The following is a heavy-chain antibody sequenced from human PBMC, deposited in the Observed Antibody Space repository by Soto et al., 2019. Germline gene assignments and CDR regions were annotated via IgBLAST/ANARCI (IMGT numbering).Heavy chain of an antibody. CDR3: ARGEPRFMEWLLLSQYFDP. D-gene: IGHD3-3*01. CDR2: INHSGST. V-gene: IGHV4-34*01. CDR1: GGSFSSYY. J-gene: IGHJ5*02. Sequence: QVQLQQWGAGLLEPSETLSLTCAVYGGSFSSYYWSWIRQPPGKGLEWIGVINHSGSTNYDPYLKNRVTIANDTSKNHVPRTLSSVTAASTDVYYWARGEPRFMEWLLLSQYFDPWGQGTLVTVSS.